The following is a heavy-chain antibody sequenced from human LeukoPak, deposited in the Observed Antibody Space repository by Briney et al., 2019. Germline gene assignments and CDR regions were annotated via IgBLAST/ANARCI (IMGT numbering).Heavy chain of an antibody. D-gene: IGHD3-22*01. CDR3: TTYDSSGYYYKVGLDY. CDR2: IETKTDGGTT. V-gene: IGHV3-15*04. CDR1: GFPFRNGW. J-gene: IGHJ4*02. Sequence: GGPLRLSCAASGFPFRNGWVSWVRQAPGKGLEWVGRIETKTDGGTTDYAAPVKGRFTISRDDSKNTLYLQMNSLKTEDTAVYFCTTYDSSGYYYKVGLDYWGQGTLVTVSS.